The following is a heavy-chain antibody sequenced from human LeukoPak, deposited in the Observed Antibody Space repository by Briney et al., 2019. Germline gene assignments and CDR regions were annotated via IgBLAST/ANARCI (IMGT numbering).Heavy chain of an antibody. CDR2: SIPIFYTA. Sequence: SVKVSCKASGGTFSSFGISWVRQAPGQGLEWMGGSIPIFYTANYAQKFQGRVKTTTDESTRTAYMEVNSLTSEDTAVYYCATSMLGGRPGGWYFDYWGQGILVTVSS. CDR1: GGTFSSFG. V-gene: IGHV1-69*05. CDR3: ATSMLGGRPGGWYFDY. D-gene: IGHD3-16*01. J-gene: IGHJ4*02.